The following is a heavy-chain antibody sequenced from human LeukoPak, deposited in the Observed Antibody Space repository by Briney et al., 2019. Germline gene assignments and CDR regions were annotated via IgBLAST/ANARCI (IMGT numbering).Heavy chain of an antibody. J-gene: IGHJ6*02. CDR2: ISWDSTST. Sequence: GGSLRLPCAASGFSFEDYTMHWARQVPGKGLEWVSLISWDSTSTYYRDSVKGRFTISRDNSKNSLYLQMNSLTSEDTALYYCARGAAGMDVWGQGTTVTVSS. V-gene: IGHV3-43*01. CDR1: GFSFEDYT. CDR3: ARGAAGMDV. D-gene: IGHD2-15*01.